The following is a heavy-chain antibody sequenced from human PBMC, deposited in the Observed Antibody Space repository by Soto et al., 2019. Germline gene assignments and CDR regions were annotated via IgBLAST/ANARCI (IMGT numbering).Heavy chain of an antibody. CDR1: GGSISSYY. CDR2: IYYSGST. J-gene: IGHJ6*02. CDR3: ARDVVAARRGYYYYYGLDV. V-gene: IGHV4-59*01. D-gene: IGHD6-6*01. Sequence: SETLSLTCTVSGGSISSYYWSWIRQPPGKGLEWIGYIYYSGSTNYNPSLKSRVTISVDTSKNQFSLKLSSVTAADTAVYYCARDVVAARRGYYYYYGLDVWGQGTTVTVSS.